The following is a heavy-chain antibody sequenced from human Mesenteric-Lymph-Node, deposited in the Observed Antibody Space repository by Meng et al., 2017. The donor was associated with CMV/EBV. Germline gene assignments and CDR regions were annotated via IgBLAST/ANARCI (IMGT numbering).Heavy chain of an antibody. CDR2: IKQDGSDK. CDR3: ARDRRPISYEGLSY. J-gene: IGHJ4*02. V-gene: IGHV3-7*01. D-gene: IGHD3-22*01. CDR1: GFTFSDYW. Sequence: LSLTCAASGFTFSDYWMSWVRQAPGKGLEWVANIKQDGSDKYYVDSVKGRFTISRDNAKNSLYLQMNSLRAEDTAVYYCARDRRPISYEGLSYWGQGTLVTVSS.